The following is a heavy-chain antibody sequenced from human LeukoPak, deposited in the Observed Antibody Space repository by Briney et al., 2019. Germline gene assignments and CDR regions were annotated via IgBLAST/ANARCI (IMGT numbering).Heavy chain of an antibody. CDR3: ARGFAGYSYGRGKNYFDY. Sequence: SETLSLTCTVSGGSISSYYWSWIRQPPGKGLEWIGYIYYSGSTNYNPSLKSRVTISVDTSKNQFSLKLSSVTAADTAVYYCARGFAGYSYGRGKNYFDYWGQGTLVTVSS. V-gene: IGHV4-59*12. CDR2: IYYSGST. D-gene: IGHD5-18*01. CDR1: GGSISSYY. J-gene: IGHJ4*02.